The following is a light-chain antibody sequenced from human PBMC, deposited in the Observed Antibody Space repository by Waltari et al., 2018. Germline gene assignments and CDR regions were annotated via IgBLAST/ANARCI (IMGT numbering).Light chain of an antibody. J-gene: IGLJ2*01. Sequence: QSALTQPASVSGSPGQSITVSCTETSSDVGIYNLVSWYQQHPGTAPKLMIYEVSKRPSGVSNRFSGSKSGNTASLTISGLQAEDEADYYCCSYAGIVVSGGGTKLTVL. CDR2: EVS. CDR1: SSDVGIYNL. V-gene: IGLV2-23*02. CDR3: CSYAGIVV.